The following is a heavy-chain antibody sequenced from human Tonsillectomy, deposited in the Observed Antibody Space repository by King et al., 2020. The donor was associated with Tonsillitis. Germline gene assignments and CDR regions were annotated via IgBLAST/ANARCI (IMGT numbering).Heavy chain of an antibody. CDR1: GYLFSGFY. D-gene: IGHD6-19*01. CDR3: AVESGYSSGWSPGFDP. V-gene: IGHV1-2*02. J-gene: IGHJ5*02. Sequence: QLVQSGAEVKKPGASVRVSCQASGYLFSGFYMHWVRQAPGQGLEWMGWINPSTGDTNSAQNFSGRVTMTRATSISTAYMELTTLTSDDTAVYYCAVESGYSSGWSPGFDPWGQGTLVSVSS. CDR2: INPSTGDT.